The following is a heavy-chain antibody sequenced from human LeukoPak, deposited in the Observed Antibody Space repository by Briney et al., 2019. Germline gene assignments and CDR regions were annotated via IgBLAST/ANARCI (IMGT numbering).Heavy chain of an antibody. CDR3: ARVGDCSSASCAN. Sequence: GGSLRLSCAASGFTVSSNYMNWVRQAPGKGLEWVSVIYSGGSTYYADSVKGRFTISRDNAKNSLYLQMNSLRAEDTAVYYCARVGDCSSASCANWGQGTLVTVSS. CDR1: GFTVSSNY. D-gene: IGHD2-2*01. CDR2: IYSGGST. J-gene: IGHJ4*02. V-gene: IGHV3-53*01.